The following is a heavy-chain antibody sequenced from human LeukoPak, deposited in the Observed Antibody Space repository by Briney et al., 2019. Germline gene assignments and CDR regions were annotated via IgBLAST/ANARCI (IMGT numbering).Heavy chain of an antibody. J-gene: IGHJ4*02. CDR2: IKSKADGGTT. Sequence: GGSLRLSCAASGFTFSNAYMSWVRQAPGKGLEWVGRIKSKADGGTTDYAAPVKGRFTISRDDSKTTLYLQMNSLKTEDTAVYYCASDWSLFNHWGQGTLVTVSS. D-gene: IGHD3-9*01. CDR1: GFTFSNAY. V-gene: IGHV3-15*01. CDR3: ASDWSLFNH.